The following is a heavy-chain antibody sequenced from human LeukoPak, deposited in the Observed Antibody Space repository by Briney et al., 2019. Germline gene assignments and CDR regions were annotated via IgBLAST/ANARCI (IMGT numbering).Heavy chain of an antibody. D-gene: IGHD3-22*01. CDR2: ISSSSSYI. Sequence: GGSLRLSSAASGFTFSSYSMNWVRQAPGKGLEWVSSISSSSSYIYYADSVKGRFTISRDNAKNSLYLQMNSLRAEDTAVYYCARLGGYYSRNWFDPWGQGTLVTVSS. CDR1: GFTFSSYS. V-gene: IGHV3-21*01. J-gene: IGHJ5*02. CDR3: ARLGGYYSRNWFDP.